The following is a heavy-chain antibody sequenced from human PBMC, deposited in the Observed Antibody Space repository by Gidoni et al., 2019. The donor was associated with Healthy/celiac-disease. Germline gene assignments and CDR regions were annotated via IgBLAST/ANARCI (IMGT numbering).Heavy chain of an antibody. CDR3: ARDYWDAFDI. J-gene: IGHJ3*02. CDR1: GFTFSNYA. V-gene: IGHV3-30-3*01. D-gene: IGHD2-15*01. CDR2: ISYDGSNK. Sequence: QVQLVESGGGVVQPGRSLRLSCAASGFTFSNYAMHWVRQAPGKGLEWVAVISYDGSNKYYADSVKGRFTISRDNSKNTLYLQMNSLRAEDTAVYYCARDYWDAFDIWDQGTMVTVSS.